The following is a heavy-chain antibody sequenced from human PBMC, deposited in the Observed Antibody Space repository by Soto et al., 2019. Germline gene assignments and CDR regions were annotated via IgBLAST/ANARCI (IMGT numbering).Heavy chain of an antibody. CDR1: GGSISSSNW. Sequence: SETLSLTCAVSGGSISSSNWWSWVRQPPGKGLEWIGEIYHSGSTNYNPSLKSRVTISVDKSKNQFSLKLSSVTAADTAVYYCARVPNYGDFWFDPWGQGTLVTGSS. CDR3: ARVPNYGDFWFDP. CDR2: IYHSGST. V-gene: IGHV4-4*02. D-gene: IGHD4-17*01. J-gene: IGHJ5*02.